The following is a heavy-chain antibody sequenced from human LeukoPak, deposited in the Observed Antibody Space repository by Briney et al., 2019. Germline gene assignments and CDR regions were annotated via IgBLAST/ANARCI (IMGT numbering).Heavy chain of an antibody. CDR3: AKAAALTRFDY. CDR2: ISWNSGNI. CDR1: GFTFSSYA. D-gene: IGHD6-25*01. J-gene: IGHJ4*02. V-gene: IGHV3-9*01. Sequence: GGSLRLSCAASGFTFSSYAMSWVRQAPGKGLEWVSGISWNSGNIFYGDSVKGRFTISRDNAKNSLYLQMNSLRAEDTALYYCAKAAALTRFDYWGQGTLVTVSS.